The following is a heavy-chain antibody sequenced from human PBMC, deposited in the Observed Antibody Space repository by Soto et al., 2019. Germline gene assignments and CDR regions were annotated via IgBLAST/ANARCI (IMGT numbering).Heavy chain of an antibody. D-gene: IGHD5-12*01. V-gene: IGHV4-39*01. J-gene: IGHJ4*02. CDR2: IYYGGTS. Sequence: QLQLQESGPGLVKPSETLSLTCTVSGASISNSSSYWGWVRQPPGKGLEWIGHIYYGGTSYSNPSLKGRVSISVDTSKNQFSLKLNSVTAADTAVYFCARFQRRWLNSDYWGQGTLVTVSS. CDR3: ARFQRRWLNSDY. CDR1: GASISNSSSY.